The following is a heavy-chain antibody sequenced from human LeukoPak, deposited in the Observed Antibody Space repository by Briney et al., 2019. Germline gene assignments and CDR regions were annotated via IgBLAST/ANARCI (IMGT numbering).Heavy chain of an antibody. D-gene: IGHD3-22*01. CDR3: ARGAPIRDYDNYGIVDY. V-gene: IGHV3-66*01. Sequence: PGGSLRLSCAASGFTISTNYMTWVRQAPGKGLQWVSVLYSGDATYYADSVEGRFTISRDNSKNTLYLQMNSLRAEDTAVYYCARGAPIRDYDNYGIVDYWGQGTLVTVSS. CDR1: GFTISTNY. CDR2: LYSGDAT. J-gene: IGHJ4*02.